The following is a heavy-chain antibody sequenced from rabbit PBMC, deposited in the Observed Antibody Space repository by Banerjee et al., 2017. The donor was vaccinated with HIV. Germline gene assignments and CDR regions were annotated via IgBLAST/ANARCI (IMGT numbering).Heavy chain of an antibody. CDR2: IYTGSGAT. CDR1: GLDFSSSYW. CDR3: ARDPGAWDL. D-gene: IGHD4-1*01. Sequence: QEQLEESGGGLVKPEGSLTLTCKASGLDFSSSYWICWVRQAPGKGLEWIGCIYTGSGATYSANWVNGRFTISRSTSLNTVDLKMTSLTAADTATYFCARDPGAWDLWGPGTLV. V-gene: IGHV1S43*01. J-gene: IGHJ4*01.